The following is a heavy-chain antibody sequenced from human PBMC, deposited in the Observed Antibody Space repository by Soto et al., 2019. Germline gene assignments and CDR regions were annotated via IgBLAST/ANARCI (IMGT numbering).Heavy chain of an antibody. D-gene: IGHD3-22*01. Sequence: ASVKVSCKASGYTFTSYGISWVRQAPGQGLEWMGWISAYNGNTNYAQKLQGRVTMTTDTSTSTAYMELRSLRSDDTAVYYCARDLPITYYYDSSGYYYGRDYWGQGTLVTVS. J-gene: IGHJ4*02. CDR1: GYTFTSYG. CDR2: ISAYNGNT. V-gene: IGHV1-18*01. CDR3: ARDLPITYYYDSSGYYYGRDY.